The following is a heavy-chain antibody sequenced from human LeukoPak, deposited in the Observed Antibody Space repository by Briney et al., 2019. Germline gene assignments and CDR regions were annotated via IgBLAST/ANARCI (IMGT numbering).Heavy chain of an antibody. CDR1: GYTFTSYY. V-gene: IGHV1-46*01. CDR2: INPSGGST. Sequence: ASVKVSCKASGYTFTSYYMHCVRQAPGQGLEWMGIINPSGGSTSNAQKFQGRVTMTRDTSTSTVYMELSSLRSEDTAVYYCARDFRVDDYGDLWGQGTLVTVSS. D-gene: IGHD4-17*01. J-gene: IGHJ5*02. CDR3: ARDFRVDDYGDL.